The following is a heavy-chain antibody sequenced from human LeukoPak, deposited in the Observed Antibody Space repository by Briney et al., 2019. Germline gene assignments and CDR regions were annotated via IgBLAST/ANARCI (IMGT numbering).Heavy chain of an antibody. D-gene: IGHD3-10*01. CDR2: ISAYNGNT. CDR3: ARPRPYGSGSFYYFDY. J-gene: IGHJ4*02. V-gene: IGHV1-18*01. CDR1: GYTFTSYG. Sequence: ASVKVSCKASGYTFTSYGISWVRQAPGQGLEWMGWISAYNGNTNYAQKLQGRVTMTTDTSTSTAYMELGSLRSDDTAVYYCARPRPYGSGSFYYFDYWGQGTLVTVSS.